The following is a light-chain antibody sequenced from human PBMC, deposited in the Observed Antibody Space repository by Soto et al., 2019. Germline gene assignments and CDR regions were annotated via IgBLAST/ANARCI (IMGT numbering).Light chain of an antibody. CDR1: SSDVGGYNY. CDR3: SSYTSSSSYV. V-gene: IGLV2-14*01. J-gene: IGLJ1*01. Sequence: ALTQPASVSGSPGQSITISCTGTSSDVGGYNYVSWYQQHPGKAPKLMIYDVSNRPSGVSNRFSGSKSGNTASLTISGLQAEDEADYYCSSYTSSSSYVFGTGTKVTVL. CDR2: DVS.